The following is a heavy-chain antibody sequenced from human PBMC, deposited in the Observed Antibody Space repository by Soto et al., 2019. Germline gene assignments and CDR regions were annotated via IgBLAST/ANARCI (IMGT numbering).Heavy chain of an antibody. V-gene: IGHV4-59*01. Sequence: PSETLSLTCTVSGGSISSYDWSWIRQPPGKGLEWIGYIYYSGSTNYNPSLKSRVTISVDTSKNQFSLKLSSVTAADTAVYYCAVGGWFGELFDYWGQGTLVTVSS. CDR3: AVGGWFGELFDY. D-gene: IGHD3-10*01. J-gene: IGHJ4*02. CDR1: GGSISSYD. CDR2: IYYSGST.